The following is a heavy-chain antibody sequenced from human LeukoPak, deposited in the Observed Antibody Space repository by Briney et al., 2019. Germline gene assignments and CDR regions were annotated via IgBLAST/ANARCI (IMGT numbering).Heavy chain of an antibody. CDR2: IGWSSGSI. Sequence: GRSLRHSCAASGFTFDDHAMHWVRQAPGKGLEWVSGIGWSSGSIGYADSVKGRFTISRDNAKNSLYLQMNSLRPEDTAFYYCARDMEGSGRFSPLDYWGQGALVTVSS. D-gene: IGHD3-10*01. J-gene: IGHJ4*02. CDR3: ARDMEGSGRFSPLDY. V-gene: IGHV3-9*01. CDR1: GFTFDDHA.